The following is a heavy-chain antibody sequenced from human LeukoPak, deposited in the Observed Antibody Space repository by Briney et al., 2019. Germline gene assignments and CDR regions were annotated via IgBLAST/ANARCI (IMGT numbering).Heavy chain of an antibody. J-gene: IGHJ4*02. CDR2: ISSSGSYI. CDR1: GFTFSSYT. D-gene: IGHD5-12*01. V-gene: IGHV3-21*06. CDR3: ARPGYSGYIIGYYFDY. Sequence: GGALRLSCAAFGFTFSSYTMNWVRQAPGEGVEGGSSISSSGSYIYYADSLKGRFTISRDNAKNSLYLQMNSLRAEDTAVYYCARPGYSGYIIGYYFDYWGQGTLVTVSS.